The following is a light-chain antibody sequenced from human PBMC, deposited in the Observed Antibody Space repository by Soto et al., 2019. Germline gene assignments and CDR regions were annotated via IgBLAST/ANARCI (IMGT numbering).Light chain of an antibody. CDR1: QSVGRNF. CDR3: HQYAASPLT. Sequence: EIVLTQSPGTLSLSPGESTTLSCRASQSVGRNFLAWYQQKPGRAPRLLIHGASCRATGVPDRFSGSGSETDFTLTISRLEPEDFAVYYCHQYAASPLTFGGGTKVEIK. J-gene: IGKJ4*01. CDR2: GAS. V-gene: IGKV3-20*01.